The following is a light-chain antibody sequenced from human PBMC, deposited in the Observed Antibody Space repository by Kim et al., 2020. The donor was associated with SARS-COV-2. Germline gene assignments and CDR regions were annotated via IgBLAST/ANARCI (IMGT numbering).Light chain of an antibody. V-gene: IGLV3-27*01. CDR3: YSAADNNLV. J-gene: IGLJ3*02. Sequence: SYELTQPSSVSVSPGQTARITCSGDVLAKGYARWFQQKPGQAPVLMIYKDSERPSGIPERFSGSSSGTTVTLTISGAQVEDEADYYCYSAADNNLVFGGGTQLTVL. CDR1: VLAKGY. CDR2: KDS.